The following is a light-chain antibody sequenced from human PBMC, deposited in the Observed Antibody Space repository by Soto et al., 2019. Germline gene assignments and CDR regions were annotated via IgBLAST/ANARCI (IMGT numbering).Light chain of an antibody. V-gene: IGLV2-14*03. Sequence: QSALTQPASVSGSPGQSITISCTGTNSDVGGYNSVSWYQQHPGKVPKIMIYDVNIRPSGVPDRFSGSKSGNTASLTISGLQAEDEADYYCSSSTSITALVFGTGTKLTVL. CDR2: DVN. J-gene: IGLJ1*01. CDR1: NSDVGGYNS. CDR3: SSSTSITALV.